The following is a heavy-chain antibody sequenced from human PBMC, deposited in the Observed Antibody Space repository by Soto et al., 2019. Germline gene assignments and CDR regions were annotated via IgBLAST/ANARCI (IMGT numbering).Heavy chain of an antibody. Sequence: QVQLVQSGAEVKKPGASVNVSCKASGYTFTSYDINWVRQATGPGLEWMGWMNPNSGNTGYSQKFQGRVTMTRNTSISTAYRELSSLSSEDTAVYYCASLDPSDYWGQGTLVTVSS. CDR2: MNPNSGNT. CDR3: ASLDPSDY. CDR1: GYTFTSYD. V-gene: IGHV1-8*01. J-gene: IGHJ4*02.